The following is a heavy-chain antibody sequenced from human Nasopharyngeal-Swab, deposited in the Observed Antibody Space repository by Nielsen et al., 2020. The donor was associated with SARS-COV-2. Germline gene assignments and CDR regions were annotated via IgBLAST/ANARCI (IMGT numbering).Heavy chain of an antibody. Sequence: SETLSLTCTVSGGSISSGSYYWSWIRQPAGKGLEWIGRIYTSGSTNYNPSLKSRVTISVDTSKNQFSLKLSSVTAADTAVYYCARSRDGYNMYAFDIWGQRTMVTVSS. V-gene: IGHV4-61*02. J-gene: IGHJ3*02. D-gene: IGHD5-24*01. CDR1: GGSISSGSYY. CDR2: IYTSGST. CDR3: ARSRDGYNMYAFDI.